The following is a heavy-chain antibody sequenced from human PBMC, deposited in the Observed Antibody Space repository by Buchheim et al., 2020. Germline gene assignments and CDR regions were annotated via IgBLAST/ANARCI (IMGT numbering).Heavy chain of an antibody. D-gene: IGHD5-12*01. CDR1: GYTFTSYA. J-gene: IGHJ6*02. Sequence: QVQLVQSGAEVKKPGASVKVSCKASGYTFTSYAMHWVRQAPGQRLEWMGWINAGNGNTKYSQKFQGRVTITRDTSASTAYMELSSLRSEDTAVYYCAGVHGGYEKTYYYYGMDVWGQGTT. CDR2: INAGNGNT. CDR3: AGVHGGYEKTYYYYGMDV. V-gene: IGHV1-3*01.